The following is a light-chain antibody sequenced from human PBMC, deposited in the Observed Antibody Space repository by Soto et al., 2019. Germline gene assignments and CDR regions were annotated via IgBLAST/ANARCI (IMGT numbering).Light chain of an antibody. CDR3: AAWDDILSVV. CDR1: SSNIGNNA. Sequence: QPVLTQPPSASATPGQRVTISCSGSSSNIGNNAVNWYQQLPGTAPKLLIYSNNQRPSGVPDRFSGSKSGTSASLAISGLQSEDEAEYYCAAWDDILSVVFGGGTKLTVL. V-gene: IGLV1-44*01. CDR2: SNN. J-gene: IGLJ3*02.